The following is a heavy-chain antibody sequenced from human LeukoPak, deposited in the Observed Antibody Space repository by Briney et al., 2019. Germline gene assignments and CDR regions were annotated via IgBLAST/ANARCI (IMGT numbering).Heavy chain of an antibody. CDR3: ARNPGERVGDRFDP. J-gene: IGHJ5*02. Sequence: SGGSLRLSCAASAFIFSSYSMNWVRQAPGKGLEWVSSISSSGSYIYYADSVKGRLTISRDNAKNSPYLQMNSLRAEDTAVYYCARNPGERVGDRFDPWGQGTLVTVSS. CDR1: AFIFSSYS. V-gene: IGHV3-21*01. CDR2: ISSSGSYI. D-gene: IGHD1-1*01.